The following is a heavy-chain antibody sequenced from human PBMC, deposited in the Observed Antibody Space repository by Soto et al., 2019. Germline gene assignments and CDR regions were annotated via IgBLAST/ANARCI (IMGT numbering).Heavy chain of an antibody. Sequence: PSETLSLGGTVSGGSSSSGDYYWSWIRQPPGKGLEWIGYIYYSGSTYYNPSLKSRVTISVDTSKNQFSLKLSSVTAADTAVYYCARDQGDSSGWTFDYWGQGTLVTVS. CDR3: ARDQGDSSGWTFDY. V-gene: IGHV4-30-4*01. CDR2: IYYSGST. CDR1: GGSSSSGDYY. D-gene: IGHD6-19*01. J-gene: IGHJ4*02.